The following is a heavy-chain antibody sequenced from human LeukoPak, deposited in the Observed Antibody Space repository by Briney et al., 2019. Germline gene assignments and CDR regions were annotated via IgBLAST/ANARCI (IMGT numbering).Heavy chain of an antibody. V-gene: IGHV6-1*01. CDR2: TYYGSTWYN. Sequence: SQTLSLTCAISGDSFSSNSVTWNWIRQSPSRGLERLGRTYYGSTWYNDYAVSVRGRITVNPDTSKNQFSLHLNSVTPEDTAVYYCARRLTQYDCFDPWGQGILVTVSS. CDR1: GDSFSSNSVT. CDR3: ARRLTQYDCFDP. D-gene: IGHD2-2*01. J-gene: IGHJ5*02.